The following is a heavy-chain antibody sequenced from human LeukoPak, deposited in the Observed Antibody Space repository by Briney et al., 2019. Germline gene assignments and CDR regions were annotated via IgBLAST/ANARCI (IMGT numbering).Heavy chain of an antibody. J-gene: IGHJ4*02. V-gene: IGHV1-18*01. D-gene: IGHD4-11*01. CDR3: ARVPVSGPGARFDY. Sequence: GASVKVSCKASGYTFTSYGISWVRQAPGQGLEWMGWISAYSVNTNNAQKLQARLTMTTDTSTTTAYMELRSLRSDDTAVYYCARVPVSGPGARFDYWGQGTLVTVSS. CDR2: ISAYSVNT. CDR1: GYTFTSYG.